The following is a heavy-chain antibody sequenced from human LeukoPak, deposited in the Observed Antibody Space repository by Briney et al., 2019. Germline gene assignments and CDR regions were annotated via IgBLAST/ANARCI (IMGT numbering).Heavy chain of an antibody. V-gene: IGHV1-69*05. J-gene: IGHJ5*02. CDR1: GGTFSSYA. CDR3: ARDRYSSSWTSPFDP. Sequence: ASVKVSCKASGGTFSSYAISWVRQAPGQGLEWMGRIIPIFGTANYAQKFQGRVTITTDESTSTAYMELSSLRSEDTAVYYCARDRYSSSWTSPFDPWGQGTLVTVS. CDR2: IIPIFGTA. D-gene: IGHD6-13*01.